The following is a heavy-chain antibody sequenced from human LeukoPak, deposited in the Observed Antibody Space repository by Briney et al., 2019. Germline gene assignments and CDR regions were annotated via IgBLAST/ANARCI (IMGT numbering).Heavy chain of an antibody. CDR1: GFTFSSYA. V-gene: IGHV3-30-3*01. D-gene: IGHD2-21*02. J-gene: IGHJ4*02. CDR2: ISYDGSNK. CDR3: ARDVAIVVVTAKLDY. Sequence: PGGSLRLSCAASGFTFSSYAMHWVRQAPGKGLEWVAVISYDGSNKYYADSVKGRSTISRDNSKNTLYLQMNSLRAEDTAVYYCARDVAIVVVTAKLDYWGQGTLVTVSS.